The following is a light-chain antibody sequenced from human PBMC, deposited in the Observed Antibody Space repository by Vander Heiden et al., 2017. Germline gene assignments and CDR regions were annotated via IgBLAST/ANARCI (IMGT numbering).Light chain of an antibody. CDR1: QGVSSY. CDR3: QQRSNWAGLT. CDR2: DAS. V-gene: IGKV3-11*01. Sequence: EIVLTQSPATLSLSPGERATLSCRASQGVSSYLAWYQQKPGQAPRLLIYDASNRATGIPARFSGSGSGTDFTLTISSLEPEDFAVYYCQQRSNWAGLTFGGGTKVEIK. J-gene: IGKJ4*01.